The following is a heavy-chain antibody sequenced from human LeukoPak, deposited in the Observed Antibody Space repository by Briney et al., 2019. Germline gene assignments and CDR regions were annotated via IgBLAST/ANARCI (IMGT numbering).Heavy chain of an antibody. V-gene: IGHV3-23*01. D-gene: IGHD4-17*01. Sequence: PGGSLRLSCAASGFTFSSYSMNWVRQAPGKGLEWVSGISGGGGSIHYADSVKGRFTISRDNSMNTLYLQMNSLRGEDTAVYYCARYRSVTTGKRFFDYWGQGTLVTVSS. CDR2: ISGGGGSI. J-gene: IGHJ4*02. CDR1: GFTFSSYS. CDR3: ARYRSVTTGKRFFDY.